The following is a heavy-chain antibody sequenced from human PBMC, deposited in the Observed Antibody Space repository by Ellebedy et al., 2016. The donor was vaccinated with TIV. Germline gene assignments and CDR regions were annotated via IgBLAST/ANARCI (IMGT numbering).Heavy chain of an antibody. CDR3: AKSRNGRATAGDN. CDR2: FTPYGST. D-gene: IGHD1-26*01. J-gene: IGHJ4*02. V-gene: IGHV4-34*01. Sequence: SETLSLXXAVYGGSFSTYWWSWIRQPPGKGLEWIGEFTPYGSTNYSPSLKSRVTILGDRSNNQFSLKLSSVTAADTAVYYCAKSRNGRATAGDNWGQGTLVTVSS. CDR1: GGSFSTYW.